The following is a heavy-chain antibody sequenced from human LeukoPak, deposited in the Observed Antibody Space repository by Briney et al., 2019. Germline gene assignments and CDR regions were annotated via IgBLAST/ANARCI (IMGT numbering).Heavy chain of an antibody. CDR3: ARRLRIDAFDI. CDR2: ISSSSSYI. J-gene: IGHJ3*02. V-gene: IGHV3-21*01. CDR1: GFTFSSYS. D-gene: IGHD4-17*01. Sequence: GGSLRLSCAASGFTFSSYSMNWVRQAPGKGLEWVSSISSSSSYIYYADSVRGRFTISRDNAKNSLYLQMNSLRAEDTAVYYCARRLRIDAFDIWGQGTMVTVSS.